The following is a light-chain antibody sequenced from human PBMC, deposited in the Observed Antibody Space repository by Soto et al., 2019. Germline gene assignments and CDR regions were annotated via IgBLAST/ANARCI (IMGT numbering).Light chain of an antibody. CDR3: QQSYSAPRT. J-gene: IGKJ1*01. Sequence: DIQMTQSPSSLSASVGDRVTITCRASQSISNYLNWYQQKPGKAPKLLIFAASSLQSEVPSRFSGSGSGTDFTLTISSLHPEDFSTYYCQQSYSAPRTFGQGTKVEIK. CDR1: QSISNY. V-gene: IGKV1-39*01. CDR2: AAS.